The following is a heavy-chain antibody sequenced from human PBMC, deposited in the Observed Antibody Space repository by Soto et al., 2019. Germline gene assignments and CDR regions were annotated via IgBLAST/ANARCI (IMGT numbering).Heavy chain of an antibody. CDR2: IYYSGYS. J-gene: IGHJ4*02. CDR1: GGSISGFY. CDR3: ATGRSDSGWYEEHF. Sequence: QVQLQESGPGPVKPSETLSLTCTVSGGSISGFYWSWIRQSPGKGLEWIAHIYYSGYSNSNPSLKSRVTVSVDTSKNQFSLKLSSVTAADTAVYYCATGRSDSGWYEEHFWGQGTLVTVSS. D-gene: IGHD6-19*01. V-gene: IGHV4-59*08.